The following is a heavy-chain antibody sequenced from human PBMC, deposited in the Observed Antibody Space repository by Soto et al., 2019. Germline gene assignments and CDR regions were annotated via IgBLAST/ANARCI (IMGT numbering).Heavy chain of an antibody. V-gene: IGHV3-7*01. CDR1: GFTFSNYW. D-gene: IGHD2-15*01. CDR2: IKEDGSEK. J-gene: IGHJ4*02. CDR3: SRDVVVGAKALNY. Sequence: GGSLRLSCAASGFTFSNYWMTWVRQAPGKGLEWVANIKEDGSEKHYVDSVKGRFTISRDNAKNSLSLQMNSLRVEDTAVYYCSRDVVVGAKALNYWGQGALVTVSS.